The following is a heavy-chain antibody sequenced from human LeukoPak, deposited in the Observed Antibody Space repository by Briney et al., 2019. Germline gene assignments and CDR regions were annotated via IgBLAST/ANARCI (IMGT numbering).Heavy chain of an antibody. D-gene: IGHD6-13*01. J-gene: IGHJ4*02. Sequence: GGSLRLSCAASGFTFSNYAMSWVRQAPGKGLEWVSAISGSGAYTYYADSVKGRLTISRDNSKNTLYLQMNSLRAENTAVYYCAKDDGLAAAGTSFDYWGQGTLVTVSS. CDR2: ISGSGAYT. V-gene: IGHV3-23*01. CDR1: GFTFSNYA. CDR3: AKDDGLAAAGTSFDY.